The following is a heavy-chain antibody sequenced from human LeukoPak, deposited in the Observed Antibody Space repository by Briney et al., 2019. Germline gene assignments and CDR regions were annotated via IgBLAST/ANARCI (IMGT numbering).Heavy chain of an antibody. CDR2: IFYSGST. CDR1: GGSFSSSY. D-gene: IGHD6-13*01. V-gene: IGHV4-59*01. CDR3: ARHWETSSWYVDY. Sequence: SETLSLTCSVSGGSFSSSYWNWIRQTPGKGLEWIGYIFYSGSTNYIPSLKSRVTISIHTSKNQFSLKLSSVTAADTGVYYCARHWETSSWYVDYWGQGTLITVSS. J-gene: IGHJ4*02.